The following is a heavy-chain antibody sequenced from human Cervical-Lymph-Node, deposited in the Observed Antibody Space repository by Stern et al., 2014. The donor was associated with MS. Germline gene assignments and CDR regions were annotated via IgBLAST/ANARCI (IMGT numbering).Heavy chain of an antibody. CDR3: ARDVALGTSKIGNY. V-gene: IGHV3-33*01. J-gene: IGHJ4*02. CDR1: GFTFSRYD. D-gene: IGHD6-13*01. Sequence: QVQLVQSGGGVVQPGWSLRLSCAASGFTFSRYDMHWVRQAPGKGLEWVGGTCFDGRKTSYADSVRGRFTISIANSKNTLYLQMNSLRAEDTAVYYCARDVALGTSKIGNYWGQGTLVTVSS. CDR2: TCFDGRKT.